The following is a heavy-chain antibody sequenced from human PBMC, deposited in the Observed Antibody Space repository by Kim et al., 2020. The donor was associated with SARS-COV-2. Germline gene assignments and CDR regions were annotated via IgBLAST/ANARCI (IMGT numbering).Heavy chain of an antibody. CDR3: ARQGETYYDFWSGYYTGSPPFDY. CDR1: GYSFTSYW. V-gene: IGHV5-10-1*01. Sequence: GESLKISCKGSGYSFTSYWISWVRQMPGKGLEWMGRIDPSDSYTNYSPSFQGHVTISADKSISTAYLQWSSLKASDTAMYYCARQGETYYDFWSGYYTGSPPFDYWGQGTLVTVSS. D-gene: IGHD3-3*01. CDR2: IDPSDSYT. J-gene: IGHJ4*02.